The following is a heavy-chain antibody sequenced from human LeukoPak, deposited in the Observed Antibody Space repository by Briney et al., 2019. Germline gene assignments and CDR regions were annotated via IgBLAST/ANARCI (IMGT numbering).Heavy chain of an antibody. CDR2: IYYNGNS. D-gene: IGHD6-13*01. V-gene: IGHV4-39*01. J-gene: IGHJ4*02. Sequence: SETLSLTCTVSGGSISSSSYYWGWIRQPPGKGLEWIGSIYYNGNSYYNPSLKSRLTIFVDTSKNQFSLKLSSVTAADTAVYYCARHGSSWYYFDYWGQGTLVTVSS. CDR1: GGSISSSSYY. CDR3: ARHGSSWYYFDY.